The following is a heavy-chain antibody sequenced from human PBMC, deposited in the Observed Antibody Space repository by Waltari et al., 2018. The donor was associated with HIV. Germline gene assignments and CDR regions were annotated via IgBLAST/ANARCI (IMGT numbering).Heavy chain of an antibody. Sequence: QLQLQESGPGLVKPSETLSLTCTVSGGSISSSSYYWGWIRQPPGKGLEWIGSIYYSGSTYYNPSLKSRVTISVDTSKNQFSLKLSSVTAADTAVYYCARHWGSYYDFWSGPDYYYYGMDVWGQGTTVTVSS. V-gene: IGHV4-39*01. D-gene: IGHD3-3*01. CDR2: IYYSGST. CDR3: ARHWGSYYDFWSGPDYYYYGMDV. CDR1: GGSISSSSYY. J-gene: IGHJ6*02.